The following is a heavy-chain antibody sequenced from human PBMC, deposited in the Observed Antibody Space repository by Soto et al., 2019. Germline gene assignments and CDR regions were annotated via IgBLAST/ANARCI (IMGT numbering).Heavy chain of an antibody. CDR3: ARDGSGSYHNFDY. Sequence: PGGSLRLSCAASGFTCSSYGIHWVRQAPGKGLEWVAVIWYDGSNKYYADSVKGRFTISRDNSKNTLYLQMNSLRAEDTAVYYCARDGSGSYHNFDYWGQGTLVTVSS. V-gene: IGHV3-33*01. D-gene: IGHD3-10*01. CDR1: GFTCSSYG. CDR2: IWYDGSNK. J-gene: IGHJ4*02.